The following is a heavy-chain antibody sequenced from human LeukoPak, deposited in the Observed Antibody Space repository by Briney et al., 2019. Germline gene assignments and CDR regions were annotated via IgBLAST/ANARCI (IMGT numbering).Heavy chain of an antibody. J-gene: IGHJ4*02. D-gene: IGHD5-24*01. V-gene: IGHV3-11*01. Sequence: LSLTCTVSGGSISSSSYYWGWIRQPPGKGLEWVSYISSSGSTIYYADSVKGRFTISRDNAKNSLYLQMNSLRAEDTAVYYCARGERWLQLHYYFDYWGQGTLVTVSS. CDR2: ISSSGSTI. CDR3: ARGERWLQLHYYFDY. CDR1: GGSISSSSYY.